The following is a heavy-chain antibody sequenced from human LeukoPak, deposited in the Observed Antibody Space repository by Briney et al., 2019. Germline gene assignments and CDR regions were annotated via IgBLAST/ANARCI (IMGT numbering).Heavy chain of an antibody. V-gene: IGHV3-23*01. CDR1: GFTFSSYA. CDR3: ATAALYGSAWYYFDY. Sequence: GGSLRLSCAASGFTFSSYAMSCVRQAPGKGLEWVSGVSGSGGSTYYADSVKGRFTISRDNSKNTLYLQMNSLRAEDTAVYYCATAALYGSAWYYFDYWGQGTLVTVSS. J-gene: IGHJ4*02. D-gene: IGHD6-13*01. CDR2: VSGSGGST.